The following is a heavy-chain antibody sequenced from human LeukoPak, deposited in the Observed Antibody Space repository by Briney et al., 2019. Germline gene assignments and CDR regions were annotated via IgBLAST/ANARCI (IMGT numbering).Heavy chain of an antibody. J-gene: IGHJ4*02. V-gene: IGHV3-48*03. Sequence: PGGCLRLSCAAAGFTFSSYEMNWVSPAPGKGLEWVSYISSSGSTIYYADPEKRRFTISSNNTKNSLYLQMNSLRAEDTAVYYCAREGYSGYDTFDYWGQGTLVTVSS. CDR1: GFTFSSYE. CDR3: AREGYSGYDTFDY. CDR2: ISSSGSTI. D-gene: IGHD5-12*01.